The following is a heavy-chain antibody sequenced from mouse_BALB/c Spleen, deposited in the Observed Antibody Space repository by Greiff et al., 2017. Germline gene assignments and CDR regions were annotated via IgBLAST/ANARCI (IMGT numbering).Heavy chain of an antibody. J-gene: IGHJ1*01. CDR2: IYPGDGDT. CDR1: GYAFSSYW. D-gene: IGHD1-1*01. Sequence: VNVVESGAELVRPGSSVKISCKASGYAFSSYWMNWVKQRPGQGLEWIGQIYPGDGDTNYNEKFKGKATLTADTSSSTAYMQLSSLTSEDSAVYFCARGTTVVATFYWYFDVWGAGTTVTVSS. CDR3: ARGTTVVATFYWYFDV. V-gene: IGHV1-80*01.